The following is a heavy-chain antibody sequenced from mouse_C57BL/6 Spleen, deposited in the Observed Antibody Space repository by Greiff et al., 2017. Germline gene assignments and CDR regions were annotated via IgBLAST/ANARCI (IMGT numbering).Heavy chain of an antibody. V-gene: IGHV1-82*01. J-gene: IGHJ2*01. D-gene: IGHD2-2*01. CDR1: GYAFSSSW. CDR3: ARERGYDELFDY. Sequence: QVQLQQSGPELVKPGASVKISCKASGYAFSSSWMNWVKQRPGKGLEWIGRIYPGDGDTNYNGKFKGKATLTADKSSSTAYMQLSSLTSEDAAVYFCARERGYDELFDYWGQGTTLTVSS. CDR2: IYPGDGDT.